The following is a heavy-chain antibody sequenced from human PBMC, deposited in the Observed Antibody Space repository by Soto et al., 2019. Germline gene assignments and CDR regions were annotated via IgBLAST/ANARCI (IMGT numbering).Heavy chain of an antibody. CDR1: CYSITAGVNY. CDR3: ARMYSSGSGWFHP. Sequence: SDTLSLTCFVSCYSITAGVNYWSWIRHHPGKGLEWIGSFYSSGSIIYNPSLRSRVSISGDTSSNQFSMSLTSVTAADTARYYCARMYSSGSGWFHPWGQGTLVT. J-gene: IGHJ5*02. D-gene: IGHD3-22*01. CDR2: FYSSGSI. V-gene: IGHV4-30-4*02.